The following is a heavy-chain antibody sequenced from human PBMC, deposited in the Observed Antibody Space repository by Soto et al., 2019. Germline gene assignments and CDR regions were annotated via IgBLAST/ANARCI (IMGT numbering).Heavy chain of an antibody. V-gene: IGHV3-30*18. D-gene: IGHD3-22*01. CDR3: AKDRDYYDSSGYYGDFDD. CDR2: ISYDGNNK. CDR1: GFTFSTYG. Sequence: GGSLRLSCAASGFTFSTYGMHWVRQAPGKGLEWVAVISYDGNNKYYADSVKGRFTISRDNSKNTLYLQMNSLRAEDTAVYYCAKDRDYYDSSGYYGDFDDWGQGTLVTVSS. J-gene: IGHJ4*02.